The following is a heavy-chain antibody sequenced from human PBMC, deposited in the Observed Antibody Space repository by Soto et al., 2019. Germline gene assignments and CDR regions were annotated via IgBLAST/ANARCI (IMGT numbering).Heavy chain of an antibody. CDR3: ATRSLAFDY. Sequence: QVQLVQSGPEVKKPGASVKVSCKTSGYTFTSYGISWVRQAPGQGLEWMGWISTDKGKTNYAQKFQGRVTMTTDTSTSTAHMELRSLRSDDTAVYYCATRSLAFDYWGQGTLVTVSS. CDR2: ISTDKGKT. J-gene: IGHJ4*02. CDR1: GYTFTSYG. V-gene: IGHV1-18*01.